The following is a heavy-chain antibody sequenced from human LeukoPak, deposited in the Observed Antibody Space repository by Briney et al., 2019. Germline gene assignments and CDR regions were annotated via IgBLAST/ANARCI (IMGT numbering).Heavy chain of an antibody. CDR2: ISYDGSSK. CDR1: GFTSSRHG. CDR3: AKDQGMYSWGRWLLDY. D-gene: IGHD3-16*01. J-gene: IGHJ4*02. Sequence: PGGSLRLCCAASGFTSSRHGMQWVRQARGKGLEWVVVISYDGSSKSYADSVKGRFTFARDNSKNTLYLQMNSLRAEDTAVYHCAKDQGMYSWGRWLLDYWREGRIVGVSS. V-gene: IGHV3-30*18.